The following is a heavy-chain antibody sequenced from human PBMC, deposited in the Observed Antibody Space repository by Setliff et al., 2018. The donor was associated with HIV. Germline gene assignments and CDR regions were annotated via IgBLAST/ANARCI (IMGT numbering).Heavy chain of an antibody. Sequence: GGSLILSCVASGFTFSTYAINWVRLPPGKGLEWVSSISGSGFAYYADSVKGRFIISRDNSKNTLFLQMDSLRAEDTALYYCAKQRYYDGNDGFDVWGQGTMVTVSS. CDR2: ISGSGFA. J-gene: IGHJ3*01. V-gene: IGHV3-23*01. CDR3: AKQRYYDGNDGFDV. CDR1: GFTFSTYA. D-gene: IGHD3-3*01.